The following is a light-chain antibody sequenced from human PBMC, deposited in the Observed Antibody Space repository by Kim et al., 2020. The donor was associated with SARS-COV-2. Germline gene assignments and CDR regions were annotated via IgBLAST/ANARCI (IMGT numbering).Light chain of an antibody. CDR3: MQSRHWAPT. V-gene: IGKV2-30*01. J-gene: IGKJ1*01. Sequence: ACISCRSSQDLVYSDGNIYLTSFHKRPGQSPKRLVEMVSSRDSGDPDRSSGRVSGTDFTLRINRVEAEQVGIYYCMQSRHWAPTFGQGTKGNIK. CDR1: QDLVYSDGNIY. CDR2: MVS.